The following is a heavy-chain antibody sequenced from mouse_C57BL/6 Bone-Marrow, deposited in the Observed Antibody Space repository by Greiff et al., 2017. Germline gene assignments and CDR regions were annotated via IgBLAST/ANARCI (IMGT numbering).Heavy chain of an antibody. Sequence: EVQRVESGGGLVKPGGSLKLSCAASGFTFSDYGMHWVRQAPEKGLEWVAYLRSGSSTIYYADTVKGRFTISRDNAKNTRFLQMTSLRSEDTAMYYCARKVDYYGSSPPYWGQGTLVTVSA. CDR1: GFTFSDYG. V-gene: IGHV5-17*01. D-gene: IGHD1-1*01. J-gene: IGHJ3*01. CDR2: LRSGSSTI. CDR3: ARKVDYYGSSPPY.